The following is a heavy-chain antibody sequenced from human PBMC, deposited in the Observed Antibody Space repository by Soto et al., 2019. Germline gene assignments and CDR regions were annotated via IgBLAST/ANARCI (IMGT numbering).Heavy chain of an antibody. Sequence: SETLSLTCAVYGWSFSGYYWSWIRQPPGKGLEWIGEINHSGSTNYNPSLKSRVTISVDTSKNQFSLKLSSVTAADTAVYYCARGGGSGWYRSYYYYYMDVWGKGTTVTVSS. J-gene: IGHJ6*03. V-gene: IGHV4-34*01. D-gene: IGHD6-19*01. CDR3: ARGGGSGWYRSYYYYYMDV. CDR2: INHSGST. CDR1: GWSFSGYY.